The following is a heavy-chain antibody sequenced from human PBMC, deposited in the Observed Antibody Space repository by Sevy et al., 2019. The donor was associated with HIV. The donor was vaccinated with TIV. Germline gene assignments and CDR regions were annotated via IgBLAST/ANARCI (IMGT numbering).Heavy chain of an antibody. CDR2: ISAYNGNT. CDR1: GYTFTSYG. J-gene: IGHJ4*02. V-gene: IGHV1-18*04. CDR3: ARDKYNWHYQKFDY. Sequence: ASVKVSCKASGYTFTSYGISWVRQAPGQGLEWMGWISAYNGNTNYAQKLQGRVTMTTDTSTSTAYMELRSLRSDDTAVYYCARDKYNWHYQKFDYWGQGTLVTVSS. D-gene: IGHD1-7*01.